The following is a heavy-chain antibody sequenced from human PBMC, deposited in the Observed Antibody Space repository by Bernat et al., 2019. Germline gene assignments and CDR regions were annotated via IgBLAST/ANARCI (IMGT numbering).Heavy chain of an antibody. V-gene: IGHV4-34*01. CDR1: GGSFSGYY. D-gene: IGHD1-26*01. CDR2: INHSGST. Sequence: QVQLQQRGAGLLPPSEILSLTCAVYGGSFSGYYWSWIRQPPGKGPEWIGEINHSGSTNYNPSLKSRVTISVDTSKNPFALKLSSVTAADTAVYYCGGMSSGCYDWEQGTLVTVSS. CDR3: GGMSSGCYD. J-gene: IGHJ4*03.